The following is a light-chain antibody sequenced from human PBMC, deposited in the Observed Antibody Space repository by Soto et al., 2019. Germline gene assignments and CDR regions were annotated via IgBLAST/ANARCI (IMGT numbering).Light chain of an antibody. CDR3: HQYYSIPFT. J-gene: IGKJ3*01. V-gene: IGKV4-1*01. Sequence: DIVMTQSPDSLAVSLGERATINCKSSQSVLYSSNNKNYLAWYQQKPGQPPKLLIYWASTRESGVPDRFSGSGSGTDFTLTIRSLQAEDVAVYYCHQYYSIPFTFGPGTKVDIK. CDR1: QSVLYSSNNKNY. CDR2: WAS.